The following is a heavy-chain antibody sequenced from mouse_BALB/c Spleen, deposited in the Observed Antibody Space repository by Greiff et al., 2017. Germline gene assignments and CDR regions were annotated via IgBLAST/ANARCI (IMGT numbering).Heavy chain of an antibody. D-gene: IGHD1-1*02. V-gene: IGHV14-3*02. CDR2: IDPANGNT. CDR3: ARSGGFRDYYAMDY. Sequence: DVKLQESGAELVKPGASVKLSCTASGFNIKDTYMHWVKQRPEQGLEWIGRIDPANGNTKYDPKFQGKATITADTSSNTAYLQLSSLTSEDTAVYYCARSGGFRDYYAMDYWGQGTSVTVSS. CDR1: GFNIKDTY. J-gene: IGHJ4*01.